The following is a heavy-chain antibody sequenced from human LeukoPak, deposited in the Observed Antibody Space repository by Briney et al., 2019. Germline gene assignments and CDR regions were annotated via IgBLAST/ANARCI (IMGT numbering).Heavy chain of an antibody. V-gene: IGHV3-11*01. CDR1: GFTFREYY. J-gene: IGHJ5*01. CDR2: ISGSGFTT. D-gene: IGHD3-10*01. CDR3: ARDAPSKTMVRRFDS. Sequence: GGSLRLSCVASGFTFREYYMGWIRQAPGKGLEWISYISGSGFTTYYADSVKGRFTISRDNAKNSLYLQMSSLRPEDTGIYYCARDAPSKTMVRRFDSWGQGTLVTVSS.